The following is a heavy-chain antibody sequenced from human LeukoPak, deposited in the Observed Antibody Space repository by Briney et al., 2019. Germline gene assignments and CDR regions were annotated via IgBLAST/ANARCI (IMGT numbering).Heavy chain of an antibody. D-gene: IGHD6-19*01. CDR1: GFTFSSYD. CDR3: ARRGYSSGWHGGGYYYYYGMDV. J-gene: IGHJ6*02. Sequence: TGGSLRLSCAASGFTFSSYDMHWVRQATGKGLEWVSAIGTAGDTYYPGSVKGRFTISRENAKNSLYLQMNSLRAGDTAVYYCARRGYSSGWHGGGYYYYYGMDVWGQGTTVTVSS. V-gene: IGHV3-13*01. CDR2: IGTAGDT.